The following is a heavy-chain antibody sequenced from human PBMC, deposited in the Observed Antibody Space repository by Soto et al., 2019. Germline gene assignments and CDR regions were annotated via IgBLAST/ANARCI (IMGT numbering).Heavy chain of an antibody. V-gene: IGHV3-23*01. J-gene: IGHJ4*02. CDR3: AKGGQHVLLWFGENLVGDY. CDR2: ISGSGGST. CDR1: GFTFSSYA. D-gene: IGHD3-10*01. Sequence: GGSLRLSCAASGFTFSSYAMSWVRQAPGKGLEWVSAISGSGGSTYYADSVKGRFTISRDNSKNTLYLQMNSLRAEDTAVYYCAKGGQHVLLWFGENLVGDYWGQGTLVTVSS.